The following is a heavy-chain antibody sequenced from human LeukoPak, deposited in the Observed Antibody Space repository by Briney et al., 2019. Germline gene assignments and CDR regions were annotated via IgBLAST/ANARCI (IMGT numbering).Heavy chain of an antibody. V-gene: IGHV4-38-2*02. CDR2: IYHSGST. CDR1: GASISSYY. CDR3: ARDLDTIFGDAFDI. D-gene: IGHD3-3*01. Sequence: PSETLSLTCTVSGASISSYYWGWIRQPPGKGLEWIGSIYHSGSTYYNPSLKSRVTISVDTSKNQFSLKLSSVSAADTAVYYCARDLDTIFGDAFDIWGQGTMVTVSS. J-gene: IGHJ3*02.